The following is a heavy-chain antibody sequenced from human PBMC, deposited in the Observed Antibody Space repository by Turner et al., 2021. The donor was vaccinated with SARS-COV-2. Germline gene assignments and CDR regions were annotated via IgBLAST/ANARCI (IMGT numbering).Heavy chain of an antibody. V-gene: IGHV3-30*03. Sequence: QVQLLESGGYVVLPGRSLRLSCTAYGFTFSSYSMHWVRKAPGKGLEWVAVESYAGDNTKDADYVNGRFTVSRDTSKSTLFLQINSLKSEDTAVYYCARGGVKMSTIYWY. D-gene: IGHD2-8*02. CDR3: ARGGVKMSTIYWY. CDR1: GFTFSSYS. J-gene: IGHJ2*01. CDR2: ESYAGDNT.